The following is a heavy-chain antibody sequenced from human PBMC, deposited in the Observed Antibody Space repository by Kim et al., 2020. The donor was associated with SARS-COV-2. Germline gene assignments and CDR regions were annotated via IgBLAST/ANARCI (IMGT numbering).Heavy chain of an antibody. V-gene: IGHV4-31*02. D-gene: IGHD3-10*01. J-gene: IGHJ4*02. Sequence: HPSLKSRVTISVETAKNQFSLKLGSGTAADTAVYYGARVTGSYYNVFDYWGQGTLVTVSS. CDR3: ARVTGSYYNVFDY.